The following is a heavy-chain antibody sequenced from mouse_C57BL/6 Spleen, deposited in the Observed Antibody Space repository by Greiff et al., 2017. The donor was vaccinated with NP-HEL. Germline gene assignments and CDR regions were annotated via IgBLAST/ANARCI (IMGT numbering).Heavy chain of an antibody. J-gene: IGHJ1*03. CDR2: INPGSGGT. V-gene: IGHV1-54*01. Sequence: QVQLQQSGAELVRPGTSVKVSCKASGYAFTNYLIEWVKQRPGQGLEWIGVINPGSGGTNYNEKFKGKATLTADKSSSTAYMPLSSLTSEDSAVYFCARGDSVVATRYWYFDVWGTGTTVTVSS. D-gene: IGHD1-1*01. CDR3: ARGDSVVATRYWYFDV. CDR1: GYAFTNYL.